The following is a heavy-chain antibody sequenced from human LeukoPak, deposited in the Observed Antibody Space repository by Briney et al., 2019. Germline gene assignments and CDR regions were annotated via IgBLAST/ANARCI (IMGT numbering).Heavy chain of an antibody. CDR1: GFTFDDYA. V-gene: IGHV3-43D*03. CDR2: ISWDGGST. Sequence: GGSLRLSCAASGFTFDDYAMHWVRQAPGKGLEWVSLISWDGGSTYYADSVKGRFTISRDNSKNSLYLQMNSLRAEDTALYYCAKDMDGGGYYYMDVWGKGTAVTVSS. CDR3: AKDMDGGGYYYMDV. D-gene: IGHD2-15*01. J-gene: IGHJ6*03.